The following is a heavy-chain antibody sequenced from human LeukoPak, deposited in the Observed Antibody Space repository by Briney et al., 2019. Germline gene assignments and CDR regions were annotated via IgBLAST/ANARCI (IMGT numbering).Heavy chain of an antibody. Sequence: GESLRLSCAASGFTFSTYWMHWVRQAPGKGLVWVSRINSDGSRTSYADSVKGRFTISRDNAKNTLYLQMNSLSAEDTAVYYCARACSFGSCHAGDYWGQGILVTVSS. D-gene: IGHD2-15*01. V-gene: IGHV3-74*01. CDR1: GFTFSTYW. CDR2: INSDGSRT. CDR3: ARACSFGSCHAGDY. J-gene: IGHJ4*02.